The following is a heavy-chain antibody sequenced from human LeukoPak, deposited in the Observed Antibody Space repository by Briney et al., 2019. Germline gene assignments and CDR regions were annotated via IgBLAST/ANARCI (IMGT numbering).Heavy chain of an antibody. CDR2: IKQDGSEK. CDR1: GFTFSSYW. D-gene: IGHD2-2*01. Sequence: GGSLRLSCAASGFTFSSYWMSWVRQAPGKGLEWVANIKQDGSEKYYVDSVKGRFTISRDNAKNSLYLQMNSLRAADTAVYYCARGQVKYQLLSTYYYYYYMDVWGKGTTVTVSS. J-gene: IGHJ6*03. V-gene: IGHV3-7*01. CDR3: ARGQVKYQLLSTYYYYYYMDV.